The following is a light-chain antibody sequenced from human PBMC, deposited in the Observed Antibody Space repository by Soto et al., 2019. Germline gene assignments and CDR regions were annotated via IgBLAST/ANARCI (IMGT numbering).Light chain of an antibody. Sequence: DIQMTQSPSSLSASVGDRVTITCRASQGISNYLAWYQQKPGKVPKLLIFAASTLQSGVPSRFSGSGSGTDFTLTISSLEPEDVATYYCRKYNSAPFTFGPGTKVDIK. J-gene: IGKJ3*01. CDR1: QGISNY. CDR2: AAS. CDR3: RKYNSAPFT. V-gene: IGKV1-27*01.